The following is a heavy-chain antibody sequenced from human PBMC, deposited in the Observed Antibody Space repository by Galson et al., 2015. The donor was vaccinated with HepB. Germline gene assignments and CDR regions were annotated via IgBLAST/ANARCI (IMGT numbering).Heavy chain of an antibody. CDR3: AKCLLAVVVPRD. CDR2: ISGSGGST. D-gene: IGHD3-22*01. V-gene: IGHV3-23*01. J-gene: IGHJ4*02. Sequence: KLSCEASGFTFSTYAMSWVRQAPGQGLEWVSTISGSGGSTYYADTVKGRFTISRDNSKKTLYMQMSSLRAEDTAVYYCAKCLLAVVVPRDWGQGTLVTVSS. CDR1: GFTFSTYA.